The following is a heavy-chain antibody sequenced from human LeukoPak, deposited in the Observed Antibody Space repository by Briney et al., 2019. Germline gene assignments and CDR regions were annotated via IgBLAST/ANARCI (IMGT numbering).Heavy chain of an antibody. CDR2: IYYSWST. D-gene: IGHD3-22*01. V-gene: IGHV4-39*07. CDR3: ARDDNYYDSSGPPGY. CDR1: GGSISSSSYY. Sequence: SETLSLTCTVSGGSISSSSYYWGWIRQPPGKGLEWIGSIYYSWSTYYNPSLKSRVTISVDTSKNQFSLKLSSVTAADTAVYYCARDDNYYDSSGPPGYWGQGTLVTVSS. J-gene: IGHJ4*02.